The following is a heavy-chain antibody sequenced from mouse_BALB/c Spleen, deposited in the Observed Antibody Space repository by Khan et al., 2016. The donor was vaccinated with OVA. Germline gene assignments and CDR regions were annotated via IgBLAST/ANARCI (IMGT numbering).Heavy chain of an antibody. Sequence: VQLQESGPGLVQPSQSLSITCTVSGFSLTSYGVHWVRQSPGKGLEWLGVIWSGGSTDYNAAFISRLSISKDNSNGQVFFKMTSLQANDTAIYYCARIFIGTTDYAWDYWGKGTVVTVSS. CDR2: IWSGGST. CDR1: GFSLTSYG. D-gene: IGHD2-14*01. J-gene: IGHJ4*01. V-gene: IGHV2-2*02. CDR3: ARIFIGTTDYAWDY.